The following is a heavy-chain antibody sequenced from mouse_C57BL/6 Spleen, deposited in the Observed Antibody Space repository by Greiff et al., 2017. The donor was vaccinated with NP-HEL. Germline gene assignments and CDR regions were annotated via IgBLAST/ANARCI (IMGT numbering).Heavy chain of an antibody. CDR3: ARTSIYYYGSSHYYAMDY. V-gene: IGHV5-17*01. CDR1: GFTFSDYG. CDR2: ISSGSSTI. D-gene: IGHD1-1*01. J-gene: IGHJ4*01. Sequence: EVKLMESGGGLVKPGGSLKLSCAASGFTFSDYGMHWVRQAPEKGLEWVAYISSGSSTIYYADTVKGRFTISRDNAKNTLFLQMTSLRSEDTAMYYCARTSIYYYGSSHYYAMDYWGQGTSVTVSS.